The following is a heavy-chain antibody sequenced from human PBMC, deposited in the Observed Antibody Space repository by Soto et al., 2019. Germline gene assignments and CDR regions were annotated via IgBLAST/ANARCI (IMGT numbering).Heavy chain of an antibody. D-gene: IGHD6-13*01. CDR3: ARAPIAAAGRIDY. Sequence: SETLSLTCAVSGYSISSGYYCGWIRQPPGKGLEWIGSIYHSGSTYYNPSLKSRVTISVDTSKNQFSLKLSSVTAADTAVYYCARAPIAAAGRIDYWGQGTLVTVSS. CDR1: GYSISSGYY. V-gene: IGHV4-38-2*01. J-gene: IGHJ4*02. CDR2: IYHSGST.